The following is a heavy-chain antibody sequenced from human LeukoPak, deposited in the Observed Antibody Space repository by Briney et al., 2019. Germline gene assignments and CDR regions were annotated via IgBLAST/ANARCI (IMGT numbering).Heavy chain of an antibody. CDR1: GYSFTSYW. CDR3: AITYRSGWCNDYFDF. Sequence: GESLKISCKGSGYSFTSYWIGWVRQMPGKGLEWMGIIYPGDSDTRYSPSFQGQVTISADKSISTVYLQWSSLKASDTAMYYCAITYRSGWCNDYFDFWGQGTLVTVSS. J-gene: IGHJ4*02. CDR2: IYPGDSDT. D-gene: IGHD6-19*01. V-gene: IGHV5-51*01.